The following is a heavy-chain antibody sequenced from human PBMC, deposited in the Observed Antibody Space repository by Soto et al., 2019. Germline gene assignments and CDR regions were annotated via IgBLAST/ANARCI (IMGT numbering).Heavy chain of an antibody. CDR3: AKDFTPDSRWDIDY. V-gene: IGHV3-23*01. CDR2: IYGNGRST. Sequence: EVQLLESGGGLVQPAGSLRLSCAASGFTFSIYTMSWFRQAPGKRLEWVSSIYGNGRSTFYSASVKGRFTISRDNSGNTVYLQMRSLRAEDTAIYYCAKDFTPDSRWDIDYWGQGSLVTVSS. D-gene: IGHD1-26*01. CDR1: GFTFSIYT. J-gene: IGHJ4*02.